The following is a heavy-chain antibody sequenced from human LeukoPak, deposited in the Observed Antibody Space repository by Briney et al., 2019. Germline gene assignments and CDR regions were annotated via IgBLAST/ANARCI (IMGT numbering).Heavy chain of an antibody. CDR1: GYSISSGYY. V-gene: IGHV4-38-2*02. D-gene: IGHD6-13*01. Sequence: SETLSLTCTVSGYSISSGYYWGWIRQPPGKGLEWIGSMYHSGSTYYNPSLKSRVTISVDTSRNQFSLKLTSVTAADMAVYYCARVRQFAAAGRRWFDPWGQGTLVTVSS. CDR3: ARVRQFAAAGRRWFDP. J-gene: IGHJ5*02. CDR2: MYHSGST.